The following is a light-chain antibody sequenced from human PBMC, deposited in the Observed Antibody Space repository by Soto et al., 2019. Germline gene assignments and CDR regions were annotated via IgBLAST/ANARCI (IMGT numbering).Light chain of an antibody. CDR2: WAS. CDR1: QTISSNNKNY. CDR3: QQYYSLPYT. J-gene: IGKJ2*01. V-gene: IGKV4-1*01. Sequence: DIVMTQFPDSLAVSLGERATINCKSSQTISSNNKNYVTWYQQKPGQPPRLLIYWASNREPGVPDRFSGSESGTDFTLTISSRQAEDVAVYYCQQYYSLPYTFGQGTKLETK.